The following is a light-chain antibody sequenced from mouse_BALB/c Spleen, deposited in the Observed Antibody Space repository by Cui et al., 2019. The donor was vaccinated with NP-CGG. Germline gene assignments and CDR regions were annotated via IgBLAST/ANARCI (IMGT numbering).Light chain of an antibody. V-gene: IGLV1*01. CDR2: GTN. J-gene: IGLJ1*01. Sequence: QAVVTQESALTTSPGETVTLTCSSSTGAVTTSNYANWVQEKPDHLFTGLIGGTNNRTPGAPARFSGSLIGDKAALTITGAQTEDEAIYFCALWYSNHWVFGGGTKLTVL. CDR3: ALWYSNHWV. CDR1: TGAVTTSNY.